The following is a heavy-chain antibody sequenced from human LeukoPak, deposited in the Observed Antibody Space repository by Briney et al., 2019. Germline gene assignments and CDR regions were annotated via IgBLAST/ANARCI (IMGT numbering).Heavy chain of an antibody. Sequence: SGTLSLTCAVSGGSISSSNWWSWVRQPPGKGLEWIGEIYHSASTNYNPSLKSRVTISVDKSKNQFSLKLSSVTAADAAVYYCARDGASMYYGSGSFSNWFDPWGQGTLVTVSS. CDR3: ARDGASMYYGSGSFSNWFDP. CDR1: GGSISSSNW. D-gene: IGHD3-10*01. CDR2: IYHSAST. V-gene: IGHV4-4*02. J-gene: IGHJ5*02.